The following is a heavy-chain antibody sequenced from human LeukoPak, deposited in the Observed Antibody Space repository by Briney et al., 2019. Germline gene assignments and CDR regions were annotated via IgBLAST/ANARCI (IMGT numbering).Heavy chain of an antibody. J-gene: IGHJ5*02. V-gene: IGHV1-3*01. D-gene: IGHD6-13*01. Sequence: ASVKVSCKASGYTFTSYAMHWVRQAPGQRLEWMGWINAGNGNTKYSQKFQGRVTITRDTSASTAYMELSGLRSEDTAVYYCARGTYSSSLGWFDPWGQGTLVTVSS. CDR3: ARGTYSSSLGWFDP. CDR2: INAGNGNT. CDR1: GYTFTSYA.